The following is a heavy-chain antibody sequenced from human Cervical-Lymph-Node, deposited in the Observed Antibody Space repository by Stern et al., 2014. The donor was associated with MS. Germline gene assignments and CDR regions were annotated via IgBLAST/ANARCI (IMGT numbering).Heavy chain of an antibody. D-gene: IGHD5-12*01. CDR2: ISYDGSNK. V-gene: IGHV3-30*01. J-gene: IGHJ6*02. CDR3: ARDANYLATRSGGYYGMDV. CDR1: GFTFSSYA. Sequence: VQLLESGGGVVQPGRSLRLSCAASGFTFSSYAMHWVRQAPGKGLEWVAVISYDGSNKYYADSVKGRFTISRDNSKNTLYLQMNSLRAEDTAVYYCARDANYLATRSGGYYGMDVWGQGTTVTVSS.